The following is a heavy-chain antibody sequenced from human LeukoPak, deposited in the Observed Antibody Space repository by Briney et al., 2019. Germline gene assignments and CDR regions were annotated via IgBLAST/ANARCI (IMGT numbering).Heavy chain of an antibody. CDR1: GYTFTGYY. Sequence: ASVKVSCKASGYTFTGYYMHWVRQAPGQGLEWMGRINPNSGGTSYAQKVQGRVTMTRDTSISTAYMELSRLRSDDTAVYYCASIVVRGVIDYWGQGTLVTVSS. CDR3: ASIVVRGVIDY. CDR2: INPNSGGT. V-gene: IGHV1-2*06. D-gene: IGHD3-10*01. J-gene: IGHJ4*02.